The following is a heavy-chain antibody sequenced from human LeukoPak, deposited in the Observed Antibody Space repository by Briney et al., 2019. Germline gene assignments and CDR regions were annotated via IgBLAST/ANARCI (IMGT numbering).Heavy chain of an antibody. CDR3: AREGLVATIDY. D-gene: IGHD5-12*01. Sequence: QPGRSLRLSCAASGFTFSSYWMSWVRQAPGKGLEWVANIKQDGSEKYYVDSVKGRFTISRDNAKNSLYLQMNSLRAEDTAVYYCAREGLVATIDYWAQGTLVTVSS. J-gene: IGHJ4*02. V-gene: IGHV3-7*04. CDR1: GFTFSSYW. CDR2: IKQDGSEK.